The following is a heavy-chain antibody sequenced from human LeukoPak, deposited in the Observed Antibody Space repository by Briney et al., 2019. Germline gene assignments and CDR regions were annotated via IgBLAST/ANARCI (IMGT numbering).Heavy chain of an antibody. D-gene: IGHD1-14*01. CDR2: IVPMFGTT. V-gene: IGHV1-69*13. CDR3: ASGPFLTFDHTPEGYCNYYMDV. J-gene: IGHJ6*03. CDR1: GGTFTSHA. Sequence: ASVKVSCKASGGTFTSHAFTWVRQAPGQGLEWMGTIVPMFGTTNYAQRFQDRVAITADASTTTAYMELSSQTSEDTGVYFCASGPFLTFDHTPEGYCNYYMDVWGKGTTVTISS.